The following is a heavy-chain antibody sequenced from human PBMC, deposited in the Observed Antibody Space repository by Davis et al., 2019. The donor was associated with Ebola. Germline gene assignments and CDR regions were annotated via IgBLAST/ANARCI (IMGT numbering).Heavy chain of an antibody. Sequence: GESLKISCAASGFTFSSYWMSWVRQAPGKGLEWVSSISSSSSYIYYADSVKGRFTISRDNAKNSLYLQMNSLRAEDTAVYYCARDAYYYDSSGYYYVTYFDYWGQGTLVTVSS. CDR1: GFTFSSYW. V-gene: IGHV3-21*01. J-gene: IGHJ4*02. CDR2: ISSSSSYI. CDR3: ARDAYYYDSSGYYYVTYFDY. D-gene: IGHD3-22*01.